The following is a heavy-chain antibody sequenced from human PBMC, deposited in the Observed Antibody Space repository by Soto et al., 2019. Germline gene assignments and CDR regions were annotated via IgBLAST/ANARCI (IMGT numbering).Heavy chain of an antibody. V-gene: IGHV4-38-2*01. CDR1: GYSISSGYY. J-gene: IGHJ6*02. CDR3: ARGGEDLYYVMDV. CDR2: IYDSGNI. D-gene: IGHD2-21*01. Sequence: SETLSLTCAVSGYSISSGYYWGWIRQPPGKGLEWIGTIYDSGNIYYNPSLKSRVSISVDTSKNQFSLKVTSVTAADTAVYYCARGGEDLYYVMDVWGPGTTVT.